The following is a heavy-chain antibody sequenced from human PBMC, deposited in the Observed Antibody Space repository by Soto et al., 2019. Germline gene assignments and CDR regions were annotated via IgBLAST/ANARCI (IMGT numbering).Heavy chain of an antibody. CDR2: VTATSAST. CDR3: ARASPVVTDV. V-gene: IGHV3-23*01. J-gene: IGHJ6*02. Sequence: TGGSLRLSCAASGFTFDSYAMNWVRQAPGKGLEWVSVVTATSASTYYADSVKGRFTISRDNSKNTLYLQMNGLRADDTAVYYCARASPVVTDVWGQGTTVTVSS. CDR1: GFTFDSYA. D-gene: IGHD5-18*01.